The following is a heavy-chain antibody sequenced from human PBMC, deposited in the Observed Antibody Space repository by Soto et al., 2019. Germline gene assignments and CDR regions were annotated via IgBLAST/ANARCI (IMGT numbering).Heavy chain of an antibody. V-gene: IGHV3-23*01. CDR2: ISGSGVST. CDR3: AKERQATTVTLPDY. Sequence: EVQLLESGGGLVQPGGSLRLSCAASGFTFSSYAMSWVRQAPGKGLDWVSTISGSGVSTYYADSVKGRFTISRDNSKNTLYLQMNGLRAEDTAVYYCAKERQATTVTLPDYWGQGTLVTVSS. CDR1: GFTFSSYA. J-gene: IGHJ4*02. D-gene: IGHD4-17*01.